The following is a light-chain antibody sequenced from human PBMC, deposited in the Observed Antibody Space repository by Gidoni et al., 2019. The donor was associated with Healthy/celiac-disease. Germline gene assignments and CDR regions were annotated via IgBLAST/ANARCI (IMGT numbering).Light chain of an antibody. CDR2: AAS. V-gene: IGKV1-39*01. CDR3: QQSYSTPRT. J-gene: IGKJ4*01. Sequence: DIQMTQSPSSLSASVGDRVTITCRASQSISSYLNWYQQKPGKAPKLLIYAASSLQSGVPSRFSGSGSGTEFTLTISSLQPVDFATYYCQQSYSTPRTFGGGTKVEIK. CDR1: QSISSY.